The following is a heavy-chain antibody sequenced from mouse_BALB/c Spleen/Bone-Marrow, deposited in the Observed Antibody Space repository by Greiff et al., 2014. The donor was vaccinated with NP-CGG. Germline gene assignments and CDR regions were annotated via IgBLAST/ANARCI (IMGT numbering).Heavy chain of an antibody. CDR1: GYTFTSYY. CDR2: IYPGNVNT. V-gene: IGHV1S56*01. Sequence: VKLMESGPELVKPGASVRISCKASGYTFTSYYIHWVKQRPGQGLEWIGWIYPGNVNTKYNEKFKGKATLTADKSSSTAYMQLSSLTSEDSAVYFCARSLSRYAMDHWGQGTSVTVSS. J-gene: IGHJ4*01. CDR3: ARSLSRYAMDH. D-gene: IGHD6-2*01.